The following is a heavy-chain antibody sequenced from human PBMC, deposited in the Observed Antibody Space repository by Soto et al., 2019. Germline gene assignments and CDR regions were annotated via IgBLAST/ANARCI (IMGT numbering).Heavy chain of an antibody. CDR1: GFTVSSNY. V-gene: IGHV3-53*01. J-gene: IGHJ4*02. Sequence: GSLRLSWAAAGFTVSSNYMGWVRQAPGKGLEWVSVIYSGGSTYYADSVKGRFTISRDNSKNTLYLQMNSLRAEDTAVYYCARLSSGWTAFDYWGQGTLVTVSS. D-gene: IGHD6-19*01. CDR3: ARLSSGWTAFDY. CDR2: IYSGGST.